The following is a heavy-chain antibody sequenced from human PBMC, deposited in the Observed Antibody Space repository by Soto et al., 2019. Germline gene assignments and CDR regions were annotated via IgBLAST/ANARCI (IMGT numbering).Heavy chain of an antibody. V-gene: IGHV3-30*18. J-gene: IGHJ4*02. CDR1: GFSFSSYG. Sequence: GGSLRLSCEASGFSFSSYGMHWVRQAPGKGLEWVAFISYDGSNKYYVDSVQGRFTIFRDSSRNALYLQMNSLRAEDTAVYYCAKVRGLDYWGQGTLVTVPS. CDR2: ISYDGSNK. CDR3: AKVRGLDY.